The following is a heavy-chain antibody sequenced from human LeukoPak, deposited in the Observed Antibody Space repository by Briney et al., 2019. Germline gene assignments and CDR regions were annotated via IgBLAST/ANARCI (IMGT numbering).Heavy chain of an antibody. CDR2: IFYSGST. V-gene: IGHV4-31*03. CDR3: ARERTTHPSSGWYGGVDY. J-gene: IGHJ4*02. D-gene: IGHD6-19*01. Sequence: SQTLSLTCTVSGGSITSGGHCWTWVRQHPGKGLEWIGCIFYSGSTYYNPSLKSRVTISIDTSQSQISLKLSSVTAADTAVYYCARERTTHPSSGWYGGVDYWGQGTLVTVSS. CDR1: GGSITSGGHC.